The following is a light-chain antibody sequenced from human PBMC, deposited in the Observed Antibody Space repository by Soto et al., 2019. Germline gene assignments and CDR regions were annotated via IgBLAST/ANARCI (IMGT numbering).Light chain of an antibody. J-gene: IGKJ4*01. CDR3: MRALQTPLT. CDR1: QSLLHSNGYNY. V-gene: IGKV2-28*01. Sequence: DIVMTQSPLSLPVTPGEPASISCRSSQSLLHSNGYNYLDWYLQKPGQSPQLLIYLGSNRASGVPDRFSGSGSGTDFKLQISRMEAEDVGVYYCMRALQTPLTFGGGTKVEIK. CDR2: LGS.